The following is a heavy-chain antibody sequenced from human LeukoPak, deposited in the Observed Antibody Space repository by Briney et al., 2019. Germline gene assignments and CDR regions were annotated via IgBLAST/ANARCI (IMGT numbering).Heavy chain of an antibody. V-gene: IGHV4-59*01. CDR3: ARRDTAVDY. D-gene: IGHD5-18*01. Sequence: SETLSLTCTVSGGSISTYYWSWIRQSPGKGLGWIGNIHYSGTTNYNPSLKSRVTMSIDTSKNQFSLKLISVTAADTALYYCARRDTAVDYWGQGTLVTVSS. CDR2: IHYSGTT. CDR1: GGSISTYY. J-gene: IGHJ4*02.